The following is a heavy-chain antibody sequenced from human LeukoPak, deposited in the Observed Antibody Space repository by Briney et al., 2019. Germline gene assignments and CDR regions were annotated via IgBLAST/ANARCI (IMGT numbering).Heavy chain of an antibody. D-gene: IGHD3-22*01. V-gene: IGHV3-21*01. CDR3: ARSPDSSGYYWGYNF. J-gene: IGHJ4*02. CDR2: ISSSTTYI. CDR1: GFTFSSYS. Sequence: PGGSLRLSCGASGFTFSSYSMNWVRQAPGKGLEWVSCISSSTTYIYYADSVKGRFTISRDNAKNSLYLQMDSLRVEDTAVYYCARSPDSSGYYWGYNFWGQGTLVTVSS.